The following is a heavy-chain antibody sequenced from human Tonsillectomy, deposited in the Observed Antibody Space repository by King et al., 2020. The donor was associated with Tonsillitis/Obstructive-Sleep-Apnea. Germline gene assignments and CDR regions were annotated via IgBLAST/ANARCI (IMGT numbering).Heavy chain of an antibody. CDR2: ISGSDGST. CDR3: ATGRASSGWYPDD. Sequence: VQLVESGGGLVQPGGSLRLSCTASGFTFSSYAMSWVRQAPGKGLEWVSVISGSDGSTYYADSVKGRFTISRDNSKNTLYVQMSSLSAEDTAVYYCATGRASSGWYPDDWGQGTLVTVSS. V-gene: IGHV3-23*04. CDR1: GFTFSSYA. D-gene: IGHD6-19*01. J-gene: IGHJ4*02.